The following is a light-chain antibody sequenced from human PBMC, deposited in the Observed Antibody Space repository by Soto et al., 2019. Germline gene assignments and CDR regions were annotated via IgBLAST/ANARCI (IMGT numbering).Light chain of an antibody. CDR3: QQYENYWA. CDR1: QSISGW. V-gene: IGKV1-5*01. Sequence: DIPMTQSPSTLSATPGDRVTITCRASQSISGWLAWYQQKPGKAPKLLIYDASNLESGVPSRFSGSGSGTEFTLTINNLQPDDFATYYCQQYENYWAFGQGTKVEIK. J-gene: IGKJ1*01. CDR2: DAS.